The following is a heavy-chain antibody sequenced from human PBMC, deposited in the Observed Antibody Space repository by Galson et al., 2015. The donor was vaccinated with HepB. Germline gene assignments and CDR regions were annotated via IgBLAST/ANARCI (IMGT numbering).Heavy chain of an antibody. D-gene: IGHD6-19*01. V-gene: IGHV1-8*02. CDR2: MNPNSGNT. CDR3: AGGSGWHSFREDAFDI. CDR1: GYTFTSYY. J-gene: IGHJ3*02. Sequence: SVKVSCKASGYTFTSYYMHWVRQATGQGLEWMGWMNPNSGNTGYAQKFQGRVTMTRNTSISTAYMELSSLRSEDTAVYYCAGGSGWHSFREDAFDIWGQGTMVTVSS.